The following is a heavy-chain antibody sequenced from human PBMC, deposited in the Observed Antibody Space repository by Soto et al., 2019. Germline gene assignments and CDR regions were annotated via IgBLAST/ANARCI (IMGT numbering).Heavy chain of an antibody. Sequence: GASVKVSCKASGYTFTSYGISWVRQAPGQGLEWMGWISAYNGNTNYAQKLQGRVTMTTDTSTSTAYMELRSLRSDDTAVYYCARGKYSGSYEYYFDYWGQGTLVTVS. CDR3: ARGKYSGSYEYYFDY. D-gene: IGHD1-26*01. J-gene: IGHJ4*02. CDR1: GYTFTSYG. V-gene: IGHV1-18*01. CDR2: ISAYNGNT.